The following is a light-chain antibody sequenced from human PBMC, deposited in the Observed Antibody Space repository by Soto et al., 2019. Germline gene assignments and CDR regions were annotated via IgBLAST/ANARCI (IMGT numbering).Light chain of an antibody. Sequence: QSVLSQPASVSGSPGQSITISCTGTSSDVGGFEYVSWYQHHPGKAPRLIIYEVVQRPSGVPDRFSGSKSGNTASLTVSGLQAADEADYFCKSYAGSNTYVFGSGTKVTVL. V-gene: IGLV2-8*01. CDR3: KSYAGSNTYV. CDR2: EVV. CDR1: SSDVGGFEY. J-gene: IGLJ1*01.